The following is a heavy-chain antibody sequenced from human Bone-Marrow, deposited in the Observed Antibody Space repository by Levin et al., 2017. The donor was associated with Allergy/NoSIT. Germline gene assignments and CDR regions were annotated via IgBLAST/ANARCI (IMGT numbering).Heavy chain of an antibody. V-gene: IGHV3-15*01. J-gene: IGHJ1*01. D-gene: IGHD6-19*01. CDR3: TTVPPGYSSGWYRDPPAEYFQH. CDR1: GFTFSNAW. CDR2: IKSKTDGGTT. Sequence: GESLKISCAASGFTFSNAWMSWVRQAPGKGLEWVGRIKSKTDGGTTDYAAPVKGRFTISRDDSKNTLYLQMNSLKTEDTAVYYCTTVPPGYSSGWYRDPPAEYFQHWGQGTLVTVSS.